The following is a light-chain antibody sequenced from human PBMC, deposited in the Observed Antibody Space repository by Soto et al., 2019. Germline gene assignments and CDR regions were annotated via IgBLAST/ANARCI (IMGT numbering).Light chain of an antibody. J-gene: IGLJ2*01. V-gene: IGLV2-14*01. CDR2: EVT. Sequence: QSALTQPASMSGSPGQSITISCTGTSSDIGGFNFVSWYQHHPGSAPQLIIYEVTNRPSGVSSRFSASKSGNTASLTISGLQPEDEADYYCGSYTSSTTIVLFGGGTQLTVL. CDR1: SSDIGGFNF. CDR3: GSYTSSTTIVL.